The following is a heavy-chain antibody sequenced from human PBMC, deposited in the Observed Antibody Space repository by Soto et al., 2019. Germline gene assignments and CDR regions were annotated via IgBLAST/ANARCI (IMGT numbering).Heavy chain of an antibody. J-gene: IGHJ4*02. CDR2: ISYDGSDK. V-gene: IGHV3-30*18. CDR1: GFTFRSYG. D-gene: IGHD1-1*01. Sequence: PGGSLRLSCAVSGFTFRSYGMHWVRQAPGKGLEWVSLISYDGSDKYYADSVKGRFTISRDNSKNMLYLQMNSLGAEDTAVYYCAKDFGINWYYFDCWGQGTLVTVSS. CDR3: AKDFGINWYYFDC.